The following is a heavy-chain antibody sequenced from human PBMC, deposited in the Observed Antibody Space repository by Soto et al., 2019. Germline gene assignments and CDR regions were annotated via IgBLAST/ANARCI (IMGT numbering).Heavy chain of an antibody. CDR1: GASIGSGGW. CDR2: IFHDGNT. V-gene: IGHV4-4*02. D-gene: IGHD2-8*02. CDR3: ARHEGWTGPDQ. Sequence: RSLTCAVSGASIGSGGWCSWVRHPPGKGLEWIAEIFHDGNTNYSPSLKSRVTISVDKSQNQFSLNVYSVTAADTAVYYCARHEGWTGPDQWGQGTLVTVSS. J-gene: IGHJ5*02.